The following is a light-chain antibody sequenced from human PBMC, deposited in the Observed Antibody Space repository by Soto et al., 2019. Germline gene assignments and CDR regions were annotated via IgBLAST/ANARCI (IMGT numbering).Light chain of an antibody. CDR3: QEYNSYSNI. J-gene: IGKJ2*01. CDR1: QSVGTW. V-gene: IGKV1-5*01. CDR2: DAS. Sequence: DMPLTQSPSTLSASVGDRVTITCRASQSVGTWLAWFQQKPGNAPKLLIYDASTLEGGVPSRFSGGGSGTQFTLTISNLQPEDFATYYCQEYNSYSNIFGQGTKLEIK.